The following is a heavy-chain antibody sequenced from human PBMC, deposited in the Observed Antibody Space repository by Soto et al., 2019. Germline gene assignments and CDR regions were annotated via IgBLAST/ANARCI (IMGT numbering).Heavy chain of an antibody. V-gene: IGHV3-23*01. CDR1: A. Sequence: AISRILQAQGKGLEWVSAISGSGGSTYYADSVKGRFTISRDNSKNTLYLQMNSLRAEDTVVYSCANVLVGATISAYRGKGTLVIVFS. D-gene: IGHD1-26*01. CDR2: ISGSGGST. CDR3: ANVLVGATISAY. J-gene: IGHJ4*02.